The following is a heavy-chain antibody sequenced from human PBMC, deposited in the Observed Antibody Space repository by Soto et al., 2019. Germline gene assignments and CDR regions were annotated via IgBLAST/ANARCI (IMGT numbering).Heavy chain of an antibody. J-gene: IGHJ4*02. CDR2: IIPILGIA. V-gene: IGHV1-69*02. CDR3: ARSGGSHAAFDY. CDR1: GGTFSSYT. Sequence: SVKVSCKASGGTFSSYTISWVRQAPGQGLEWMGRIIPILGIANYAQKFQGRVTITADKSTSTAYMELSSLRSEDTAVYYCARSGGSHAAFDYWGQGTLVTVSS.